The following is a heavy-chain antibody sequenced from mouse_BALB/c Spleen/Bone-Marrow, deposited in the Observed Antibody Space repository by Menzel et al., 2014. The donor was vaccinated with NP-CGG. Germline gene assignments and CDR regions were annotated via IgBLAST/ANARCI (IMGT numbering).Heavy chain of an antibody. CDR1: GFSFSNYG. J-gene: IGHJ3*01. CDR3: ARHAYYDQTEVSFVY. V-gene: IGHV5-9-2*01. D-gene: IGHD2-4*01. Sequence: EVRLVESGGGLVKSGGSLKLSCAASGFSFSNYGMSWVRQTPEKRLEWVATISGDGRYTFYSDSVKGRFTISRDDAKNNLYLQLSSLRSKDTALYYCARHAYYDQTEVSFVYWGQGTLVTVSA. CDR2: ISGDGRYT.